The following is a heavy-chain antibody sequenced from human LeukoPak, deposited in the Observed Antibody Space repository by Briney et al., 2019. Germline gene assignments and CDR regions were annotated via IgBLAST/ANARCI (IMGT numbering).Heavy chain of an antibody. CDR1: GFTFSTYA. CDR3: AKRFLEWLFAFDI. V-gene: IGHV3-23*01. D-gene: IGHD3-3*01. J-gene: IGHJ3*02. CDR2: ISGSGGST. Sequence: GGSLRLSFAASGFTFSTYAMTWVRQAPGKGLEWVSTISGSGGSTYYADSVKGRFTISRDNSKNTLYLQMNSLRAEDTAVYYCAKRFLEWLFAFDIWGQGTMVTVSS.